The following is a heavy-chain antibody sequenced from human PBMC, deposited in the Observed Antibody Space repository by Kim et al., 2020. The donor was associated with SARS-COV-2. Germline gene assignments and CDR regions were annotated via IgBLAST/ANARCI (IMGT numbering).Heavy chain of an antibody. CDR3: ARSVGWFDP. D-gene: IGHD3-10*01. J-gene: IGHJ5*02. CDR2: GST. Sequence: GSTASNPSHIRRVTIAVDTSKNQFSLKLSSVTAADTAVYYCARSVGWFDPWGQGTLVTVSS. V-gene: IGHV4-39*01.